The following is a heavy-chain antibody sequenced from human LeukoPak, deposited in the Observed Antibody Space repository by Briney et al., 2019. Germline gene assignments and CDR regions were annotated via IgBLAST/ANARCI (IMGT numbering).Heavy chain of an antibody. D-gene: IGHD1-26*01. Sequence: LETLSLTCTVSGGSISSSSYYWGWIRQPPGKGLEWIGSVRYSGTTYYNPSLKSRVTISVDTSKNQFYLRLTSVTAADTAVYYCARLGSGSYGDYWGQGTLVTVSS. CDR3: ARLGSGSYGDY. J-gene: IGHJ4*02. CDR2: VRYSGTT. CDR1: GGSISSSSYY. V-gene: IGHV4-39*07.